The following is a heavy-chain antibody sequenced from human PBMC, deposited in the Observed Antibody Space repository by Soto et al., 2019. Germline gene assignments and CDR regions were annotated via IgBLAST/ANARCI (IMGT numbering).Heavy chain of an antibody. J-gene: IGHJ4*02. CDR3: AKDVLRYFDWLDPLGY. Sequence: GGSLRLSCAASGFTFSSYAMSWVRQAPGKGLEWVSAISGSGGSTYYADSVKGRFTISRDNSKNTLYLQMNSLRAEDTAVYYCAKDVLRYFDWLDPLGYWGQGTLVTVSS. CDR2: ISGSGGST. D-gene: IGHD3-9*01. V-gene: IGHV3-23*01. CDR1: GFTFSSYA.